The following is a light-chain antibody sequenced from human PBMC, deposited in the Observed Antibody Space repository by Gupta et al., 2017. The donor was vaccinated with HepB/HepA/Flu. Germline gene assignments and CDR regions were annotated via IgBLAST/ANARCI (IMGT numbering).Light chain of an antibody. V-gene: IGKV1D-12*01. CDR3: QHKDSFPVT. CDR2: AAS. CDR1: QPVNIW. J-gene: IGKJ5*01. Sequence: DIQMTQSPSFVSASVGDRITITCRASQPVNIWLAWYQQKPGKAPTLLISAASRVKNGVPSRFSGSGSGTDFTLTITKRQPEDFATYSCQHKDSFPVTFGQGTQVDIK.